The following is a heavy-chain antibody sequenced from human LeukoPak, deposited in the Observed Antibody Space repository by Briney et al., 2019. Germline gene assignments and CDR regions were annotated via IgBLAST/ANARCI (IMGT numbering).Heavy chain of an antibody. CDR3: ARVELAPYYYYMDV. J-gene: IGHJ6*03. D-gene: IGHD1-7*01. CDR1: GFSISSYE. CDR2: ISSSGSTI. Sequence: GGSLRLSCAASGFSISSYEMNWVRQAPGKGLEWVSHISSSGSTIWYAGSVKGRFTISRDNAKNSLYLQMNSLRAEDTAVYYCARVELAPYYYYMDVWGKGTTVTVSS. V-gene: IGHV3-48*03.